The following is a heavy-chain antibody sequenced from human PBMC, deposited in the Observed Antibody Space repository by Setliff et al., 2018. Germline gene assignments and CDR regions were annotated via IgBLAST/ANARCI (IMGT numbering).Heavy chain of an antibody. V-gene: IGHV4-59*01. CDR1: GGFIRDYY. J-gene: IGHJ5*02. CDR3: AAVGIDAGGGWFDP. CDR2: IYYRGTT. Sequence: KTSETLSLTCTVSGGFIRDYYWNWIRRSPGKGLEWIGYIYYRGTTNYNSSLKSRVTISIDMSKNQFSLKLSSATAADTAVYFCAAVGIDAGGGWFDPWGHGIPVTVSS. D-gene: IGHD1-26*01.